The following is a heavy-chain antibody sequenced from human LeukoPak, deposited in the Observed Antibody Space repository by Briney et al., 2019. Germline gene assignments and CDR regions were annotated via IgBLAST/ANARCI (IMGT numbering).Heavy chain of an antibody. Sequence: SETLSLTCTVSGGSISSYYWSWIRQPPGKGLEWIGYIYYSGSTNYNPSLKSRVTISVDTSKNQFSLKLSSVTAADTAVYYCARDGYNSVYFDYWGQGTLVIVSS. CDR1: GGSISSYY. D-gene: IGHD5-24*01. V-gene: IGHV4-59*01. CDR3: ARDGYNSVYFDY. J-gene: IGHJ4*02. CDR2: IYYSGST.